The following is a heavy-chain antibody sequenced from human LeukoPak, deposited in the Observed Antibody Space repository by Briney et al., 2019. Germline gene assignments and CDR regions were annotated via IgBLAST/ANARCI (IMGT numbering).Heavy chain of an antibody. CDR2: ISGSGGST. Sequence: GGSLRLSCAASGFTFDGYGMSWVRQAPGKGLEWVSAISGSGGSTYYADSVKGRFTISRDNSKNTLYLQMNSLRAEDTAVYYCAKSDDSSGYYFGPWDYWGQGTLVTVSS. CDR1: GFTFDGYG. CDR3: AKSDDSSGYYFGPWDY. D-gene: IGHD3-22*01. J-gene: IGHJ4*02. V-gene: IGHV3-23*01.